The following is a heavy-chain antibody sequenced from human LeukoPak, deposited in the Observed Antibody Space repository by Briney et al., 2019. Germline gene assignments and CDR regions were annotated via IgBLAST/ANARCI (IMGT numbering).Heavy chain of an antibody. V-gene: IGHV1-8*03. CDR3: ARTNRDILTGYSRFDP. J-gene: IGHJ5*02. CDR1: GYTFTSYD. CDR2: MNPNSGNT. D-gene: IGHD3-9*01. Sequence: ASVKVSCKASGYTFTSYDINWVRQATGQGLEWMGWMNPNSGNTGYAQKFQGRVTITRNTSISTAYMELSGLRSEDTAVYYCARTNRDILTGYSRFDPWGQGTLVTVSS.